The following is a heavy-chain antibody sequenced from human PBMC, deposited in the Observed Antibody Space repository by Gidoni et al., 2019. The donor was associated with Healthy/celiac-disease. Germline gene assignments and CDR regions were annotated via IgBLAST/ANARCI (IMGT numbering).Heavy chain of an antibody. V-gene: IGHV3-48*03. CDR1: VVTFSSYE. CDR2: ISSSGSPI. J-gene: IGHJ4*02. Sequence: EVQLVESGGGLVQPARSLRSSCSASVVTFSSYEMNWVRQDQGNVLEWFSYISSSGSPIYYADSVKGRFTISRDNAKNSLYLQMNSLRAEDTAVYYCAREGYYDSSGYLIFDYWGQGTLVTVSS. D-gene: IGHD3-22*01. CDR3: AREGYYDSSGYLIFDY.